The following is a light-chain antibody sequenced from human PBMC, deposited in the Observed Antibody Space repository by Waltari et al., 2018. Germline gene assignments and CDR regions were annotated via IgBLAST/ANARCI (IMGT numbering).Light chain of an antibody. CDR3: SSYTSSDSLV. CDR2: DVS. V-gene: IGLV2-14*01. J-gene: IGLJ1*01. Sequence: QSALTQPASVSGSPGQSITFSCSGSSSDVGGQNHFPWYQHHPGKAPKLMIYDVSNRPSGISHRFSASKSGNTASLTISGLQAEDEADYYCSSYTSSDSLVFGTGTAVTVL. CDR1: SSDVGGQNH.